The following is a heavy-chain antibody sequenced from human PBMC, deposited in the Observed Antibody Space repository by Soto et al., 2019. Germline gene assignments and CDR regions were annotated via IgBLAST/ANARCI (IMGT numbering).Heavy chain of an antibody. CDR1: GYTFTNYG. CDR3: ATAKTATGSDF. Sequence: QIQLVQSEGEVKKPGASVKVSFKTSGYTFTNYGVTWVRQAPGQGLEWVGWLNTYNGNTKYAQRLQGRVTMTPDTSGSTAYVKLRSLRSDETALYYSATAKTATGSDFWGQGTLVTVSS. CDR2: LNTYNGNT. V-gene: IGHV1-18*01. J-gene: IGHJ4*02. D-gene: IGHD4-4*01.